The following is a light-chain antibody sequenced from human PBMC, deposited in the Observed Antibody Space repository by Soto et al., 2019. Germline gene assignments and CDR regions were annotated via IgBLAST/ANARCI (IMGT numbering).Light chain of an antibody. Sequence: EIVMTQSPATLSVSPGERATLSFRASQSVSSNLAWYHQKPCQYPRRLIYGASTRATDSPARFSGSVSGTELTITMSSQQSEDFAVYYCQQYNNWWTFGQGTKVDI. CDR2: GAS. CDR1: QSVSSN. V-gene: IGKV3-15*01. CDR3: QQYNNWWT. J-gene: IGKJ1*01.